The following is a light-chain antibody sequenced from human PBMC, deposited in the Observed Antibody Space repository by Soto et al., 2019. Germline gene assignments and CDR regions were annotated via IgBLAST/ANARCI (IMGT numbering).Light chain of an antibody. CDR3: QHDYNLLT. V-gene: IGKV3-11*01. J-gene: IGKJ4*01. Sequence: EIVLTQSPATLPSFPRDRATLSCRASQSVSSFLAWYQQKPGQAPRLLIYDVSSRATGIPARFSGSGSGTDFTLTISRLEPEDFAVYYCQHDYNLLTFGGGTKVDIK. CDR1: QSVSSF. CDR2: DVS.